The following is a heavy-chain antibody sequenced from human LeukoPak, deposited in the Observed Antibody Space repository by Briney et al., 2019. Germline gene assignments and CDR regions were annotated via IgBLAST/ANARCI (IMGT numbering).Heavy chain of an antibody. V-gene: IGHV3-20*04. Sequence: GGSLRLSCAASGFTFSSYGMTWVRQAPGKGLEWVSGITWNGNITDYADSVKGRFTITRDNAKNSVYLQMDSLRAEDSALYYCARGYNSGLLDWGQGTLVTVSS. CDR1: GFTFSSYG. CDR2: ITWNGNIT. CDR3: ARGYNSGLLD. J-gene: IGHJ4*02. D-gene: IGHD3-22*01.